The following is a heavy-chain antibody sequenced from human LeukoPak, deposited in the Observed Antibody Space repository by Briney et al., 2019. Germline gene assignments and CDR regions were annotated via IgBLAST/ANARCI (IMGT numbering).Heavy chain of an antibody. CDR2: IYYDGST. D-gene: IGHD4-17*01. V-gene: IGHV4-39*01. J-gene: IGHJ5*02. CDR3: ARKETVTKGGRFDP. CDR1: GGSIRSSSYY. Sequence: SETLSLTCTVSGGSIRSSSYYWGWIRQPPGEGLEWVGSIYYDGSTNYSPSLKSRVSISVDTSKNQFSLKLSSVTAADAAVYYCARKETVTKGGRFDPWGQGTLVTVSS.